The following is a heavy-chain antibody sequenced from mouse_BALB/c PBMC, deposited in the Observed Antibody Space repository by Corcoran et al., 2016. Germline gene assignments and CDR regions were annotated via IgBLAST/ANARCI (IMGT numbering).Heavy chain of an antibody. D-gene: IGHD3-3*01. J-gene: IGHJ2*01. V-gene: IGHV1S34*01. CDR1: GYTFTGYY. CDR2: ISCYNGAT. CDR3: ARALAGRDVDY. Sequence: LVKPGASVKISCKASGYTFTGYYMHWVKQSHGKSLEWIGYISCYNGATSYNQKFKGKATFTVDTSSSTAYMQFNSLTSADSSVDYCARALAGRDVDYWGQGTTLTVSS.